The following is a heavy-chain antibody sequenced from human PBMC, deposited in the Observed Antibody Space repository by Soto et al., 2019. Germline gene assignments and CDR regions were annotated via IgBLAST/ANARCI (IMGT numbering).Heavy chain of an antibody. D-gene: IGHD2-2*01. J-gene: IGHJ5*02. CDR2: IKSKTDGGTT. V-gene: IGHV3-15*01. Sequence: GGSLRLSCAASGFTFSNAWMSWVRQAPGKGLEWVGRIKSKTDGGTTDYAAPVKGRFTISRDDTKNTLDLQMNSLKTEDTAVYYCTTDIGYCSSTSCFEDGFDPWGQGTLVTVSS. CDR1: GFTFSNAW. CDR3: TTDIGYCSSTSCFEDGFDP.